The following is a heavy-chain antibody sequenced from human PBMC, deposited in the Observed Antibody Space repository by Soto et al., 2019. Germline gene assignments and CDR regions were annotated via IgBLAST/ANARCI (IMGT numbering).Heavy chain of an antibody. CDR1: GYTLTRYN. D-gene: IGHD2-15*01. V-gene: IGHV1-46*01. Sequence: ASVNVSCKSSGYTLTRYNVHWVRQAPGQGLEWMAIINPSGGTTYYVQKFEGRVTLTTDTSTSTVYMELSSLRSDDTAVYYCARVRGGGSEYFFDYWGQGTLVTVSS. CDR2: INPSGGTT. CDR3: ARVRGGGSEYFFDY. J-gene: IGHJ4*02.